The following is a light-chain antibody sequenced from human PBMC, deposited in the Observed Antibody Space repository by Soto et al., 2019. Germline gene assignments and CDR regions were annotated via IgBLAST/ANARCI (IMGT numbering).Light chain of an antibody. V-gene: IGLV1-40*01. CDR3: QSYDSSLIGLI. Sequence: QSVLTQPPSVSGAPGQGVTISCTGGNSKFGAGYDVNWYQHFPGTAPKLLIYVNTNRPSGVPDRFSGSKSGSSTTLAITGLQSEDEADYSCQSYDSSLIGLIFGLGTKLTVL. J-gene: IGLJ2*01. CDR1: NSKFGAGYD. CDR2: VNT.